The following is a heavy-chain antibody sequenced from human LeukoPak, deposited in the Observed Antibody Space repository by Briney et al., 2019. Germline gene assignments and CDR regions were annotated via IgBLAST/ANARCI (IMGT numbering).Heavy chain of an antibody. J-gene: IGHJ5*02. CDR1: GFTFSSYG. CDR3: AKSVRSEYNWFDP. V-gene: IGHV3-30*18. CDR2: ISYDGSNK. Sequence: GGSLRLSCAASGFTFSSYGMHWVRQAPGKGLEWVAVISYDGSNKYYADSVKGRFTISRDNSKNTLYLQMNSLRAEDTAVYYCAKSVRSEYNWFDPWGQRTLVTVSS. D-gene: IGHD3-10*01.